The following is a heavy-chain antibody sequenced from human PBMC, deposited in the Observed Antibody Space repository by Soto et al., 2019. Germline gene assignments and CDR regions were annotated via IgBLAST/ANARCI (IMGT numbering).Heavy chain of an antibody. CDR2: IYYSGST. Sequence: KASETLSLTCTVSGGSISSGGYYWGWIRQHPGKGLEWIGYIYYSGSTYYNPSLKSRVTISVDTSKNQFSLKLSSVTAADTAVYYCARALYYYDSSGYSNYFDYWGQGTLVTVSS. CDR3: ARALYYYDSSGYSNYFDY. J-gene: IGHJ4*02. D-gene: IGHD3-22*01. CDR1: GGSISSGGYY. V-gene: IGHV4-31*03.